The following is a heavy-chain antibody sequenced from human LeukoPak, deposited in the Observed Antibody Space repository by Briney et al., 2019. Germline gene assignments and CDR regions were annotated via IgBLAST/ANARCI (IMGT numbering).Heavy chain of an antibody. CDR3: ARRGRVGYYYYMDV. J-gene: IGHJ6*03. CDR2: IYPGDSDT. V-gene: IGHV5-51*01. CDR1: GYSFTSYW. Sequence: LGESLKISCTVSGYSFTSYWIGWVRQMPGKGLEWMGIIYPGDSDTRYSPSFQGQVTISADKSISTAYLQWSNLKASDTAMYYCARRGRVGYYYYMDVWAKGTTVTVSS. D-gene: IGHD2-15*01.